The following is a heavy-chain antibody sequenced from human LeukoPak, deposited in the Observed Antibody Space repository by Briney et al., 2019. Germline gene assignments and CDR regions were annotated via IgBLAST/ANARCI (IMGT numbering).Heavy chain of an antibody. Sequence: ASVKVSCKASGYTFTGYYMHWVRQAPGQGLEWMGWINPNSGGTNYAQKFQGRVTMTRDTSISTAYMELSRLRSDDTAVYCCASSYYYDSSGYFGYWGQGTLVTVSS. J-gene: IGHJ4*02. CDR1: GYTFTGYY. V-gene: IGHV1-2*02. CDR2: INPNSGGT. CDR3: ASSYYYDSSGYFGY. D-gene: IGHD3-22*01.